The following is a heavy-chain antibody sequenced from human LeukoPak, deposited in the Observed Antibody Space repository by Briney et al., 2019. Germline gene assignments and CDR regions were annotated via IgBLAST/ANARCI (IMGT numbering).Heavy chain of an antibody. V-gene: IGHV4-4*07. Sequence: PSETLSLTCTVSGGSISSYYWSWIRQPAGKGLEWIGRIYTSGSTNYNPSLKSRVTMSVDTSKNQFSLKLSSVTAADTAVYYCARDGGYCSSTSCYSAFDYWGQGTLVTVPS. CDR3: ARDGGYCSSTSCYSAFDY. CDR1: GGSISSYY. J-gene: IGHJ4*02. CDR2: IYTSGST. D-gene: IGHD2-2*01.